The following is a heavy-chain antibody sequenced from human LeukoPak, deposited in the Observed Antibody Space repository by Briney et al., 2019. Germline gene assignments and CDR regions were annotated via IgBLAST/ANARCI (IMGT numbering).Heavy chain of an antibody. Sequence: SETLSLTCAVYGGSFSGYYWSWIRQPPGKGLEWIGEINHSGSTNYNPSLKSRVTISVDTSKNRFSLKLSSVTAADTAVYYCASLYSSGWTFDYWGQGTLVTVSS. J-gene: IGHJ4*02. CDR2: INHSGST. D-gene: IGHD6-19*01. CDR3: ASLYSSGWTFDY. CDR1: GGSFSGYY. V-gene: IGHV4-34*01.